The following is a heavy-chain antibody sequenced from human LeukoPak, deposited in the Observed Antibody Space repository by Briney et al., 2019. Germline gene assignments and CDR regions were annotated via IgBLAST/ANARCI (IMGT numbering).Heavy chain of an antibody. CDR2: IYHSAST. CDR3: ARGAGAGYNLQPFDY. Sequence: PSQTLSLTCIVSGGSISSDGYSWSWIRQPPGKGLEWIGCIYHSASTYYNPSLKSRVSISVDTSKNQFSLKLSSVTAADTAVYYCARGAGAGYNLQPFDYWGQGTLVTVSS. D-gene: IGHD5-24*01. J-gene: IGHJ4*02. CDR1: GGSISSDGYS. V-gene: IGHV4-30-2*01.